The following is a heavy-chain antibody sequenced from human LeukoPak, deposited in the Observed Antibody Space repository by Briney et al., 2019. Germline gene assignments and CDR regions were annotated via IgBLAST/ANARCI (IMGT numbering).Heavy chain of an antibody. V-gene: IGHV1-69*02. D-gene: IGHD5-18*01. CDR1: GGTFSSYT. CDR3: ARLRKTGMAHYYYIMDV. CDR2: IIPILGIP. Sequence: SVKVSCKASGGTFSSYTLTWVRQAPGQGLEWMGRIIPILGIPNYAQKFQGRVTITADKSTSTAYMDLSSLGSEDTAVYYCARLRKTGMAHYYYIMDVWGQGTTVTVSS. J-gene: IGHJ6*02.